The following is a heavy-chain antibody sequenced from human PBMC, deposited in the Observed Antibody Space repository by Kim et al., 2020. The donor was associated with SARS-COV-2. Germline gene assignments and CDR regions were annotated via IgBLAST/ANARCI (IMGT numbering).Heavy chain of an antibody. Sequence: PPLKRPVTISVDTSKNQFSLKLSSVTAADTAVYYCARQLGTVTSYYFDYWGQGTLVTVSS. D-gene: IGHD4-17*01. J-gene: IGHJ4*02. V-gene: IGHV4-59*08. CDR3: ARQLGTVTSYYFDY.